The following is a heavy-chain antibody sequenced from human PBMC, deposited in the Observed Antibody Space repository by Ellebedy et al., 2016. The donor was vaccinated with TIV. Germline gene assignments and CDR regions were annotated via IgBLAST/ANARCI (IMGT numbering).Heavy chain of an antibody. CDR3: ARERRGYYAEY. V-gene: IGHV3-30-3*01. J-gene: IGHJ4*02. CDR2: ISYDGSAQ. CDR1: GFTFSSYA. Sequence: GESLKISCAASGFTFSSYAMHWVRQAPGKGLEWVALISYDGSAQYYAGSVKGRFTISRDSSKNTLYLQMNSLRAEDTAVYHCARERRGYYAEYWGQGTLVTVSS. D-gene: IGHD3-22*01.